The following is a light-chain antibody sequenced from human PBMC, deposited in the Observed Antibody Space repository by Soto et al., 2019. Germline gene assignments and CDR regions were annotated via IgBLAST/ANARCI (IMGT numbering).Light chain of an antibody. CDR1: RPNIGSNT. J-gene: IGLJ2*01. CDR3: AAWYDSLKVVV. Sequence: QSVLTQPPSASGTPGQRVTMSCSGSRPNIGSNTVNWYQQLPGTAPKVLIYSNDQRPSGVPDRFSGSKSGTSAYLAISGLQSEDEADYYCAAWYDSLKVVVFGGGTKLTVL. CDR2: SND. V-gene: IGLV1-44*01.